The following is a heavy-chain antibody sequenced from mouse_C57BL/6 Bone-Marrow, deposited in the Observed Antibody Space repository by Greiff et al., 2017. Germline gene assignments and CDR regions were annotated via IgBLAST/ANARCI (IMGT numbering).Heavy chain of an antibody. CDR2: IDPANGNT. Sequence: VQLQQSVAELVRPGASVKLSCTASGFNIKNTYMHWVKQRPEQGLEWIGRIDPANGNTKYAPKFQGKATITADTSSNTSYLQRSSLTSEDTALYCCASGWVLYAMDYWGQGTSVTVSS. J-gene: IGHJ4*01. V-gene: IGHV14-3*01. CDR3: ASGWVLYAMDY. CDR1: GFNIKNTY. D-gene: IGHD3-2*02.